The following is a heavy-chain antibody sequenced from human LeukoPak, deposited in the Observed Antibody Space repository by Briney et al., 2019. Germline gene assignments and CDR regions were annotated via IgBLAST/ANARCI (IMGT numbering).Heavy chain of an antibody. J-gene: IGHJ4*02. V-gene: IGHV3-48*03. D-gene: IGHD5-18*01. Sequence: AGGPLTLLCAVSGFTLSSYEMNGVRHAPGKGREWVSYIRSSCSTIYYADSVKGRVTSSRDNAKNSLYLQMNSLRADDTAVYYCARHLSGITGYTYGGGIDYWGQGTLVTVSS. CDR2: IRSSCSTI. CDR3: ARHLSGITGYTYGGGIDY. CDR1: GFTLSSYE.